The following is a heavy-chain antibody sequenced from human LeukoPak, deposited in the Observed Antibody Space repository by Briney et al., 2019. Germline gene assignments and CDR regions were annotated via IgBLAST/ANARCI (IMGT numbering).Heavy chain of an antibody. CDR1: GFTFSSYS. V-gene: IGHV3-21*01. J-gene: IGHJ4*02. CDR2: ISSSSSYI. Sequence: KPGGSLRLSCAASGFTFSSYSMNWVRQAPGKGLEWVSSISSSSSYIYYADSVKGRFTISRDNAKNSLYLQMNSLRAEDTAVYYCARDLSGVGATDYWGQGTLVTVSS. CDR3: ARDLSGVGATDY. D-gene: IGHD1-26*01.